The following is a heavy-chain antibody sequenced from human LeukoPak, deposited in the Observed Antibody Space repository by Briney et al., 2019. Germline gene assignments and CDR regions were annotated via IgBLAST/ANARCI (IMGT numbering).Heavy chain of an antibody. CDR2: ISAYNGNT. CDR1: GYTFTRYG. V-gene: IGHV1-18*01. Sequence: ASVKVSCKASGYTFTRYGISWVRQAPGQGLEWMGWISAYNGNTNYAQKLQGRVTMTTDTSTSTAYMELRSLRSDDTAVYYCARVRTPGPFDAFDIWGQGTMVTVSS. CDR3: ARVRTPGPFDAFDI. J-gene: IGHJ3*02. D-gene: IGHD1-14*01.